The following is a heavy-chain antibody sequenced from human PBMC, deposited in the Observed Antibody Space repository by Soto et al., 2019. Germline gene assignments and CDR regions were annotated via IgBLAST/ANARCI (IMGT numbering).Heavy chain of an antibody. V-gene: IGHV4-61*01. CDR3: ARGPVVTPFVDY. CDR1: GGSVTSGNYY. CDR2: IYYSGST. Sequence: SETLSLTCTVSGGSVTSGNYYWSWIRQPPGKGLEWIGHIYYSGSTNYNPSPKSRVTISVDASKNQFSLKLSSVTAAGTAIYYCARGPVVTPFVDYWGQGTLVTVSS. D-gene: IGHD2-21*02. J-gene: IGHJ4*02.